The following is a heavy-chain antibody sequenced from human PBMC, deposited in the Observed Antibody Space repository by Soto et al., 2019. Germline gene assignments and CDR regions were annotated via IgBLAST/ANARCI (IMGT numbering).Heavy chain of an antibody. Sequence: QVQLVQSGAEVKKPGASVKLSYKASGYSFTNHGIHWVRQAPGQRPEWMGWISAGNGQTKYSQRFQGRVTITRDTSASTAHMDLTSLTSEDTGVYYCARGSSSWENYYFYGLDVWGQGTTVTVSS. CDR1: GYSFTNHG. CDR3: ARGSSSWENYYFYGLDV. J-gene: IGHJ6*02. V-gene: IGHV1-3*01. CDR2: ISAGNGQT. D-gene: IGHD6-13*01.